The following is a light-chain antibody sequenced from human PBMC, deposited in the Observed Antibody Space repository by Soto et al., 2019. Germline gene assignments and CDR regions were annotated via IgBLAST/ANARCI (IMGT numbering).Light chain of an antibody. J-gene: IGLJ1*01. Sequence: QSALTQTASVSGSPGQSITISCTGTSSDGGGYNYVSWYQHHPGKAPKLIIFDVSNRPSGVSNPFSGSKSGNTASLTISGLQPEVEADYYCSSYTTSNTRQIVFGTGTKLTVL. CDR3: SSYTTSNTRQIV. V-gene: IGLV2-14*03. CDR2: DVS. CDR1: SSDGGGYNY.